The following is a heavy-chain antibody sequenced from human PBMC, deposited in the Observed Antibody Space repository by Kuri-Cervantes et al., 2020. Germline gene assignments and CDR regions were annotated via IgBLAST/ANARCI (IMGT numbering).Heavy chain of an antibody. V-gene: IGHV1-3*01. CDR2: INAGNGNT. J-gene: IGHJ1*01. CDR1: GYTFTSYA. CDR3: ARAPYSSGWLEYFQH. Sequence: ASVKVSCKASGYTFTSYAIHWVRQAPGQRLEWMGWINAGNGNTKYSQKFQGRVTITRDTSASTTYMDLSSLRSEDTAVYYCARAPYSSGWLEYFQHWGQGTLVTVSS. D-gene: IGHD6-19*01.